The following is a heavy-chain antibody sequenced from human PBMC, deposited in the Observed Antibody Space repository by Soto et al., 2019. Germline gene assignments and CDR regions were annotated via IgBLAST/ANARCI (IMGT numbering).Heavy chain of an antibody. D-gene: IGHD6-19*01. CDR1: GGSFSGYY. V-gene: IGHV4-34*01. CDR3: ARNGAVAGTCDFDY. CDR2: INHSGST. Sequence: SETLSLTCAVYGGSFSGYYWSWIRQPPGKGLEWIGEINHSGSTNYNPSLKSRVTISVDTSKNQFSLKLSSVTAADTAVYYCARNGAVAGTCDFDYWGQGTLVTVSS. J-gene: IGHJ4*02.